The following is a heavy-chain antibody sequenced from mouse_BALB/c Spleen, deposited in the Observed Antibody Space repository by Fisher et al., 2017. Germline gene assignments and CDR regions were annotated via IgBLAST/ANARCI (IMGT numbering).Heavy chain of an antibody. Sequence: KFKGKASITADTSSNTAYLQLSSLTSEDTAVYYCARWGTYGNYDYAMDYWGQGTSVTVSS. CDR3: ARWGTYGNYDYAMDY. D-gene: IGHD2-1*01. J-gene: IGHJ4*01. V-gene: IGHV14-1*02.